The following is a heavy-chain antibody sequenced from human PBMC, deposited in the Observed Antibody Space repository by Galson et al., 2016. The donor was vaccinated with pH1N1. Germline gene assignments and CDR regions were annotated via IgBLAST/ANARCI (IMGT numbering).Heavy chain of an antibody. CDR3: ARDVRISLWLPDF. CDR2: MSAYNGNT. CDR1: GYTFTNYG. J-gene: IGHJ4*02. D-gene: IGHD5-18*01. V-gene: IGHV1-18*01. Sequence: SVKVSCKASGYTFTNYGITWVRQAPGQGHEWMAWMSAYNGNTNYAQKFQGRVTMATDTSTNTDYMELRNLTSEDTAVYYCARDVRISLWLPDFWGQVTRVTVSS.